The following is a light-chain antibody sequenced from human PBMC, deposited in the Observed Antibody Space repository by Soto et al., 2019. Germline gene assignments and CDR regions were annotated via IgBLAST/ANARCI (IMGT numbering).Light chain of an antibody. CDR1: QNINIY. V-gene: IGKV1-39*01. Sequence: DIQMTQSPSSLSASVGDRVTITCRTSQNINIYLNWYQHKRGKVPKLLIYAASTLQSGVPSRFTGSGSGTDFTLTIISLQPEDFATYYCQQNYNSPYTFGRGTNLDIK. J-gene: IGKJ2*01. CDR3: QQNYNSPYT. CDR2: AAS.